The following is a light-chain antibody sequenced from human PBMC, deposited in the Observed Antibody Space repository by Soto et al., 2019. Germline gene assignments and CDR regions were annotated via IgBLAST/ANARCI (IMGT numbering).Light chain of an antibody. V-gene: IGKV3-11*01. Sequence: EIVLTQSPATLSLSPGESATLSCRASESVNRHLTWYQQKPGQAPRLLIYDASNRATGIPARFSGSGSGTDFTLTISTVEPEDFAVDFCQQRANWRLTFGGGTKVEIK. CDR2: DAS. CDR3: QQRANWRLT. CDR1: ESVNRH. J-gene: IGKJ4*01.